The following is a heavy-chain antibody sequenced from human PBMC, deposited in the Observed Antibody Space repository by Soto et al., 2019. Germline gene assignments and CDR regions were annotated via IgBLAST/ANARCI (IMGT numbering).Heavy chain of an antibody. Sequence: QVQLVQSGAEVKTPGASVRVSCKASGYSFSNFYIHWVRQAPGQGLEWIGVINPGRGLTTYAQSFQDRVTLTSDTSKSTVYMDLNSLRSDDTAIYYCARDAVPIAGRSHYFDYWGQGSQVTVSS. D-gene: IGHD2-15*01. V-gene: IGHV1-46*01. J-gene: IGHJ4*02. CDR1: GYSFSNFY. CDR3: ARDAVPIAGRSHYFDY. CDR2: INPGRGLT.